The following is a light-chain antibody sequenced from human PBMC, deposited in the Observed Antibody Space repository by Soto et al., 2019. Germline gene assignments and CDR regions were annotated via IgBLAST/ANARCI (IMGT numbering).Light chain of an antibody. Sequence: DIQMTQSPSSLSASVGDRVTITCRASQGISNYLAWFQQKPGKAPKSLIYVISSLHSGVPSSFSGSGSGSEFSLARSNLQPEACANYYCQQYYHYPVTFGGGTKVEMK. V-gene: IGKV1-16*01. CDR2: VIS. CDR3: QQYYHYPVT. J-gene: IGKJ4*01. CDR1: QGISNY.